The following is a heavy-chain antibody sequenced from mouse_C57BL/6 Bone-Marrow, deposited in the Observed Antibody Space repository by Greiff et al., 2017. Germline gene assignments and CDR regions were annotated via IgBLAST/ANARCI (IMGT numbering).Heavy chain of an antibody. V-gene: IGHV5-4*01. J-gene: IGHJ2*01. Sequence: EVQLVESGGGLVKPGGSLKLSCAASGFTFSSYAMSLVRQTPDKRLEWVATISDGGSYPYYPDNVKGRFPISRANAQNNLSLQMSHLNTEETAMYYCARDPFYYDGTDYFDYWGQGTTLTVSS. CDR1: GFTFSSYA. CDR2: ISDGGSYP. CDR3: ARDPFYYDGTDYFDY. D-gene: IGHD1-1*01.